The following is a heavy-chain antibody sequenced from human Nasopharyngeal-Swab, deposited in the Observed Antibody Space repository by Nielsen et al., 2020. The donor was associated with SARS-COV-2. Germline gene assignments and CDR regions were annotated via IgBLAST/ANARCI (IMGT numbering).Heavy chain of an antibody. V-gene: IGHV3-73*01. CDR1: GFIFSGSA. Sequence: GGSLRLSCAASGFIFSGSAMHWVRQAAGKGREWVGRIGDKDHNYATTYGAAVKGRFTISRDDSKNTAFLQMDGLKTEDTALYYCTTDYYFDYWGQGTLVTVSS. CDR3: TTDYYFDY. CDR2: IGDKDHNYAT. J-gene: IGHJ4*02.